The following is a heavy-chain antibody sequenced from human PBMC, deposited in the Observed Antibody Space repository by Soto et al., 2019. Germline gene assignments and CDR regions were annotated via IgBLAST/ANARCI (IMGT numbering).Heavy chain of an antibody. Sequence: QVQLVESGGGVVQPGRSLRLSCAASGFTFSSYGMHWVRQAPGKGLEWVAVISYDGSNKYYADSVKGRFTISRDNSKNTLYLQMNSLRAEDTAVYYCASRGAWELQGVVGYWGQGTLVTVSS. CDR2: ISYDGSNK. CDR3: ASRGAWELQGVVGY. J-gene: IGHJ4*02. CDR1: GFTFSSYG. D-gene: IGHD1-26*01. V-gene: IGHV3-30*03.